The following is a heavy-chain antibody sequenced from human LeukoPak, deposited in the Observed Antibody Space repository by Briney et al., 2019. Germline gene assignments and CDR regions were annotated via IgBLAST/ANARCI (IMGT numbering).Heavy chain of an antibody. CDR3: ASKYNFGEN. CDR2: INHSGST. V-gene: IGHV4-34*01. Sequence: SETLSLTCAVYGGSFSGYYWSWIRQPPGKGLEWIGEINHSGSTNYNPSLKSRVTISVDTSKNQFSLELNSVTAADTAVYYRASKYNFGENWGQGTLVTVSS. CDR1: GGSFSGYY. D-gene: IGHD1-1*01. J-gene: IGHJ4*02.